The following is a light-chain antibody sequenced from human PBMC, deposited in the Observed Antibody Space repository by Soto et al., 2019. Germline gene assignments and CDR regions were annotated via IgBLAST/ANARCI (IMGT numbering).Light chain of an antibody. Sequence: QSALTQPPSASGSPGQSVAISCTGTSSDIGGYNYVSWYQQHPGKAPKLMIYEVNKRPSGVPDSFSGSKSGNTASLTVSGLQAEDEADYYRSSYAGSSNVFGTGTKVTVL. CDR1: SSDIGGYNY. V-gene: IGLV2-8*01. CDR3: SSYAGSSNV. CDR2: EVN. J-gene: IGLJ1*01.